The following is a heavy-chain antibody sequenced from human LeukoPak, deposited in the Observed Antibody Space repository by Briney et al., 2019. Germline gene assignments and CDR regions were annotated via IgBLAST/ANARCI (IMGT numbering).Heavy chain of an antibody. CDR1: GFTFSSDA. V-gene: IGHV3-30-3*01. J-gene: IGHJ4*02. Sequence: GGSLRLSCAASGFTFSSDAMHWVRQAPGKGLEWVAVISYDGSNKYYTDFVQGRGNSSRDNCKNTLYLQMERLKVEDTAVYYCARDRGLCTIVAIQDYWRRGTLVSLPS. CDR3: ARDRGLCTIVAIQDY. CDR2: ISYDGSNK. D-gene: IGHD5-12*01.